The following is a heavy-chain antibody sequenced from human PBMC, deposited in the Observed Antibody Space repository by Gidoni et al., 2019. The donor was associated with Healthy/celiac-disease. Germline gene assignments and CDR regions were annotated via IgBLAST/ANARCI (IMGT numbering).Heavy chain of an antibody. V-gene: IGHV1-3*01. J-gene: IGHJ4*02. CDR1: GYTFTSYA. CDR3: ARAQYYDFWSGYSD. D-gene: IGHD3-3*01. Sequence: QVQLVQSGAEVKKPGASVKVSCKASGYTFTSYALHWVRQAPGQRIEWMGWINAGNGNTKYSQKVQGRVTITRDTSASTAYMELSSLRSEDTAVYYCARAQYYDFWSGYSDWGQGTLVTVSS. CDR2: INAGNGNT.